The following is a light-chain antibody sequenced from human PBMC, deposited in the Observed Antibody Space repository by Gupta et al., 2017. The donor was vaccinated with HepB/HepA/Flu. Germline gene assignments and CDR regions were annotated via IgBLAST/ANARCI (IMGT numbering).Light chain of an antibody. CDR2: LGS. Sequence: DIVLTQSPLSLPVTPGEPASISCRSSQSLLYSNGYHDWYWYLQKPGQSPQILSYLGSDRPPGVPDRCSVSRSGTDFTLTISRVEAEDVGIYYCFQALQSPFTFGPGTRVDIK. V-gene: IGKV2-28*01. J-gene: IGKJ3*01. CDR3: FQALQSPFT. CDR1: QSLLYSNGYHD.